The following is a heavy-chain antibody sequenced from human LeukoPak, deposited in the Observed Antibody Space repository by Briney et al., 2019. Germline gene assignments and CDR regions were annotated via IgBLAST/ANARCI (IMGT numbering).Heavy chain of an antibody. CDR1: GGTFSSYT. D-gene: IGHD4-17*01. V-gene: IGHV1-69*04. Sequence: GASVKVSCKASGGTFSSYTISWVRQAPGQGLEWMGRIIPILGIANYAQKFQGRVTITADKSTSTAYMELSSLRSEDTAVYYCARDSSDYGDPQDDFDIWGQGTMVTVSS. J-gene: IGHJ3*02. CDR3: ARDSSDYGDPQDDFDI. CDR2: IIPILGIA.